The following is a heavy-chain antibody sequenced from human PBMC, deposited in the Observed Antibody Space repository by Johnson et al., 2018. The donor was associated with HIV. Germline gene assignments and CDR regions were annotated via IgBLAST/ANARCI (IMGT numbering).Heavy chain of an antibody. Sequence: VQLVESGGGLVQPGGSLRLSCAASGFTFSDHYMDWVRQAPGKGLEWVGRTRNKANSYTTEYAASVKGRFTISRDDSKNTLYLQMNSLKTEDTAVYSCTRDSPVSSGWYLSAFDIWGQGTMVTVSS. CDR1: GFTFSDHY. CDR3: TRDSPVSSGWYLSAFDI. J-gene: IGHJ3*02. D-gene: IGHD6-19*01. V-gene: IGHV3-72*01. CDR2: TRNKANSYTT.